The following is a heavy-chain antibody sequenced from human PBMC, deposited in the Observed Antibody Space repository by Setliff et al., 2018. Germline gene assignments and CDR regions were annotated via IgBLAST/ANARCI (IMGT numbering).Heavy chain of an antibody. V-gene: IGHV1-18*01. Sequence: ASVKVSCKAYGISWVRQAPGQGLEWMGWISAYNGNTNYAQKLQGRVTMTTDTSTSTAYMELRSLRSDDTAVYYCARDIAYYYDSSGPSGYWGQGTLVTVSS. J-gene: IGHJ4*02. D-gene: IGHD3-22*01. CDR1: G. CDR3: ARDIAYYYDSSGPSGY. CDR2: ISAYNGNT.